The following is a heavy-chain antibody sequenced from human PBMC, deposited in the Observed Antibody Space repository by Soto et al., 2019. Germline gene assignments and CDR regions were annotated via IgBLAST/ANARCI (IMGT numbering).Heavy chain of an antibody. CDR1: GGSISSGGYY. D-gene: IGHD4-17*01. Sequence: LSLTCTVSGGSISSGGYYWSWIRQHPGKGLEWIGYIYYSGSTCYNPSLKSRVTISVDTSKNQFSLKLSSVTAADTAVYYCARAPLSDYGDYVFRKYFDYWGQGTLVTVS. J-gene: IGHJ4*02. V-gene: IGHV4-31*03. CDR2: IYYSGST. CDR3: ARAPLSDYGDYVFRKYFDY.